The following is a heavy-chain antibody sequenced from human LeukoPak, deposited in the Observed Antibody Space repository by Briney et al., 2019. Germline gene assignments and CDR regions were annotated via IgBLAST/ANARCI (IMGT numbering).Heavy chain of an antibody. V-gene: IGHV4-4*07. Sequence: SETLSLTCTVSGDSIGYYYWSWIRQPAGKGLEWIGRISTSGTTNYNPSLKRRVTMSVDTSKNQFSLKLSSVTAADTAVYYCARDVVAAAGTWDYWGQGTLVTVSS. D-gene: IGHD6-13*01. CDR3: ARDVVAAAGTWDY. CDR1: GDSIGYYY. J-gene: IGHJ4*02. CDR2: ISTSGTT.